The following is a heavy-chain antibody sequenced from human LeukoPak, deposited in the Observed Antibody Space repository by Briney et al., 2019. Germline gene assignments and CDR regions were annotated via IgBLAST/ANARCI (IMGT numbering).Heavy chain of an antibody. V-gene: IGHV4-39*07. CDR1: GGSISTTSYY. Sequence: SETLSLTCTVSGGSISTTSYYWGWIRQPPGKGLEWIGSISHSGSTYYNPSLKSRVTISVDTSKNQFSLKLSSVTAADTAVYYCARQADSSGYYAADYWGQGTLVTVCS. J-gene: IGHJ4*02. CDR2: ISHSGST. D-gene: IGHD3-22*01. CDR3: ARQADSSGYYAADY.